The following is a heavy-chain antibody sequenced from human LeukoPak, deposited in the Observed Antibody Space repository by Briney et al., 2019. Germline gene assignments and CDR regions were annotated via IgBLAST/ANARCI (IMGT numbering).Heavy chain of an antibody. V-gene: IGHV4-59*01. CDR2: IYYSGST. Sequence: SETLSLTCTVFGGSISSYYWSWIRQPPGKGLEWIGYIYYSGSTNYNPSLKSRVTISVDTSKNQFSLKLRSVTSADTAVYYCARDRGRDGYNGIDYWGQGTLVTVSS. CDR3: ARDRGRDGYNGIDY. CDR1: GGSISSYY. D-gene: IGHD5-24*01. J-gene: IGHJ4*02.